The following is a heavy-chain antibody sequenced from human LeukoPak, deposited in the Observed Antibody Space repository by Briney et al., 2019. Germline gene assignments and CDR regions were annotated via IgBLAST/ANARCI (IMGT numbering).Heavy chain of an antibody. D-gene: IGHD3-22*01. CDR2: IKQDGSEK. Sequence: GGSLRLSCAASGFTFSSYWMSWVRQAPGKGLEWVANIKQDGSEKYYVDSVKDRFTISRDNAKNSLYLQMNSLRADDTAVYYCARAPSFDSSGFDAFDIWGQGTMVTVSS. CDR3: ARAPSFDSSGFDAFDI. J-gene: IGHJ3*02. V-gene: IGHV3-7*01. CDR1: GFTFSSYW.